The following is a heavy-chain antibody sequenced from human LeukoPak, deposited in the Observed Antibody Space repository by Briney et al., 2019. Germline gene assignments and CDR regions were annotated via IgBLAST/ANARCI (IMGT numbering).Heavy chain of an antibody. CDR3: AKTVAGYWYFDL. CDR1: GGSIRHYF. CDR2: LYYSGST. Sequence: PAETLSFTGTVSGGSIRHYFWSWIRQPPGKGLEWIRYLYYSGSTPYHPSLKRRLTLSVSTSKHQFSLELSSVTAADPAVYYCAKTVAGYWYFDLWARGTLLPVFS. D-gene: IGHD6-19*01. J-gene: IGHJ2*01. V-gene: IGHV4-59*08.